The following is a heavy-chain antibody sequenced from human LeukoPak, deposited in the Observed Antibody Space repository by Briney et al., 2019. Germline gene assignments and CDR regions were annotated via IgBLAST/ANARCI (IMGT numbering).Heavy chain of an antibody. V-gene: IGHV3-66*01. Sequence: PGGSLRLSCAASGFTVSSNYMSWVRQAPGKGPEWVSVIYSGGSTYYADSVKGRFTISRDNSKNTLYLQMNSLRAEDTAVYYCAGSYVIRSFDYWGQGTLVTVSS. CDR3: AGSYVIRSFDY. CDR1: GFTVSSNY. J-gene: IGHJ4*02. D-gene: IGHD3-16*01. CDR2: IYSGGST.